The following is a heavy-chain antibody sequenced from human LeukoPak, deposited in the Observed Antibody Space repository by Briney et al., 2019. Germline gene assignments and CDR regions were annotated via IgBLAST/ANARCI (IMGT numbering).Heavy chain of an antibody. CDR3: ARDSLGDPTYYFDY. V-gene: IGHV3-30*04. CDR1: GFTFSSYA. Sequence: GGSLRLSCAASGFTFSSYAMHWVRQAPGKGLEWVAVISYDGSNKYYADSVKGRFTISRDNSKNTLYLQMNSLRAGDTAVYYCARDSLGDPTYYFDYWGQGTLVIVSS. J-gene: IGHJ4*02. D-gene: IGHD3-10*01. CDR2: ISYDGSNK.